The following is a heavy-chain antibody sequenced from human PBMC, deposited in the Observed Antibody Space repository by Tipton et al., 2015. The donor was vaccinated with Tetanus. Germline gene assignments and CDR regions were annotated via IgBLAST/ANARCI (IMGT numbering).Heavy chain of an antibody. V-gene: IGHV4-30-2*01. CDR2: IYQTDST. J-gene: IGHJ4*02. CDR3: ARANYESAKKGPFDA. D-gene: IGHD3-3*01. Sequence: TLSLTCTVSGGLITTGGYSWGWIRQPPGQGLEWLGYIYQTDSTYYNPSVRSRLTLSLQRSKNQVSLKLSSVTAADTAVYYCARANYESAKKGPFDAWGQGAWSSSPQ. CDR1: GGLITTGGYS.